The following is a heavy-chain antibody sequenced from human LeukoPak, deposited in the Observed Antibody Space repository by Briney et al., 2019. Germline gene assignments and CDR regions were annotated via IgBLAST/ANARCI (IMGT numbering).Heavy chain of an antibody. CDR3: ANPRGASTRDY. Sequence: GGSLRLSCAASGFTFSSYGMHWVRQAPRKGPEWVAFIRYDGSNKYYADPVKGRYTSSRDNSKHTLYLQMNSLRAEDTAVLYCANPRGASTRDYWGQGTLVTGSS. J-gene: IGHJ4*02. CDR2: IRYDGSNK. CDR1: GFTFSSYG. D-gene: IGHD2-2*01. V-gene: IGHV3-30*02.